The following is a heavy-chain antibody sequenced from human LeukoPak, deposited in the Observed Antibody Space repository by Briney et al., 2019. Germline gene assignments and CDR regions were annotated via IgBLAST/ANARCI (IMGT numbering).Heavy chain of an antibody. J-gene: IGHJ4*02. D-gene: IGHD2-2*01. Sequence: GGSLRLSCAASGFTFSSYAMSWVRQAPGKGLEWVSGISGSGGNTYDADSVKGRFTISRDNSKNALYLQVNSLRVEDTAVYYCAKDRRPHTVSTQNGAFDYWGQGTLVTVSS. CDR1: GFTFSSYA. V-gene: IGHV3-23*01. CDR3: AKDRRPHTVSTQNGAFDY. CDR2: ISGSGGNT.